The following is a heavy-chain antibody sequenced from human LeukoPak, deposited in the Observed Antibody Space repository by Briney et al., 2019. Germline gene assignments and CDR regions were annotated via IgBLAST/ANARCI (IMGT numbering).Heavy chain of an antibody. J-gene: IGHJ4*02. D-gene: IGHD3-3*01. Sequence: GGSLRLSCAASGFTFSSYAMSWVRQAPGKGLEWVSAISGSGGTTYYADSVKGRFTVSRGNSKNTLYLQMNSLRVEDTAVYFCARLSLYTPIGVAGHLDSWGPGTLVIVSS. V-gene: IGHV3-23*01. CDR3: ARLSLYTPIGVAGHLDS. CDR1: GFTFSSYA. CDR2: ISGSGGTT.